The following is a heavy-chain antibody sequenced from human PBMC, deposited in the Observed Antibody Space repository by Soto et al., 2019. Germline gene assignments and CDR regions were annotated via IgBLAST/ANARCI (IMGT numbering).Heavy chain of an antibody. CDR2: TSYDGNNK. CDR1: GFRFKSFV. J-gene: IGHJ4*02. V-gene: IGHV3-30*19. CDR3: ARWGTTGGFEL. D-gene: IGHD3-16*01. Sequence: QVQLVESGGGVVQPGTSLRLSCAASGFRFKSFVMHWVRQAPGKGLEWVAFTSYDGNNKDYGDSVKGRFTVSRDNSQNTLHLQMDFLRQDDTALYYCARWGTTGGFELWGQGTLVSVSS.